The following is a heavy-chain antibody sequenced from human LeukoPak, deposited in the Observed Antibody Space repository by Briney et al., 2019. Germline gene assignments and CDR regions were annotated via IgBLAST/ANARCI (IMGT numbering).Heavy chain of an antibody. D-gene: IGHD2-2*01. V-gene: IGHV3-30*18. CDR3: AKGPLRGTAAAIDY. CDR2: ISYDGRNI. Sequence: GGSLRLSCAASGFTFNNYGMHWVRQAPGKGLEWVAVISYDGRNIHYPDSVKGRFTISRDISTDTLWLQMDSPRTEDTAVYYCAKGPLRGTAAAIDYWGQGTLVTVSS. CDR1: GFTFNNYG. J-gene: IGHJ4*02.